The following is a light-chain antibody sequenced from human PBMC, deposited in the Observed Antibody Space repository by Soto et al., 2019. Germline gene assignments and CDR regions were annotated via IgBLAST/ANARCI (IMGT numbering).Light chain of an antibody. CDR2: KAS. CDR3: QQYDSYSRT. Sequence: IQLTQSPSTLSASVGDRVSITCRASQGISRWLAWYQHKPGKAPNLLIYKASVLESGVPSRFSGSGSGTEFTLPITSLQSDDFATYYCQQYDSYSRTFGQGTKVEI. V-gene: IGKV1-5*03. CDR1: QGISRW. J-gene: IGKJ1*01.